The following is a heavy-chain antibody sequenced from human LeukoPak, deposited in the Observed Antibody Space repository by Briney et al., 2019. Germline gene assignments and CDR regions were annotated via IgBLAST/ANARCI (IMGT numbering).Heavy chain of an antibody. CDR1: GGTFSSYA. CDR2: IIPIFGTA. D-gene: IGHD3-22*01. Sequence: GASVKVSCKASGGTFSSYAISWVRQAPGQGLEWMGGIIPIFGTANYAQKFQGRVTITADKSTSTAYMELSSLRSDDTAVYYCARVLPHRIHYDNSDYPTRNDYWGQGTLVTVSS. CDR3: ARVLPHRIHYDNSDYPTRNDY. J-gene: IGHJ4*02. V-gene: IGHV1-69*06.